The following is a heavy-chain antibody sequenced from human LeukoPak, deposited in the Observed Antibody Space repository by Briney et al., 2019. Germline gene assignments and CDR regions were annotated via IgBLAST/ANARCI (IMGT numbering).Heavy chain of an antibody. CDR1: GFTFSNAW. J-gene: IGHJ6*04. Sequence: GGSLRLSCAASGFTFSNAWMSWVRQAPGKGLVWVSRINSDGSSTSYADSVKGRFTISRDNAKNTLYLQMNSLRAEDTAVYYCARDSMVRGVIRQYYYGMDVWGKGTTVTVSS. CDR2: INSDGSST. D-gene: IGHD3-10*01. V-gene: IGHV3-74*01. CDR3: ARDSMVRGVIRQYYYGMDV.